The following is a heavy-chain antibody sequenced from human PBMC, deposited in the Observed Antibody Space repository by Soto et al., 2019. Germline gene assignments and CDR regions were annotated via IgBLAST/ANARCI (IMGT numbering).Heavy chain of an antibody. Sequence: GGSLRLSCAASGFTVSSNYMSWVRQAPGKGLEWVSVIYSGGSTYYADSVKGRFTISRDNSKNTMYLQMNSIRAEDTVLYYCASVKGYCSGGSCYPYYYYGMDVWGQGT. CDR1: GFTVSSNY. J-gene: IGHJ6*02. CDR3: ASVKGYCSGGSCYPYYYYGMDV. V-gene: IGHV3-66*01. CDR2: IYSGGST. D-gene: IGHD2-15*01.